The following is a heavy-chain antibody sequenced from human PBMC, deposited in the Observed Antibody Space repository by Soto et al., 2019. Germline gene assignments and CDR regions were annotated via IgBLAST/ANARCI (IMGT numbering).Heavy chain of an antibody. Sequence: QVQLVQSGAEVKKPGASVKVSCKASGYTFTSYDINWVRQATGQGLEWMGWMNPNSGNTGYARNFQGRVTMTRNTSISTAYIELSSLRSEDTAVYYCARGPYYYYYMDVWGKGTTVTVSS. CDR3: ARGPYYYYYMDV. CDR2: MNPNSGNT. CDR1: GYTFTSYD. V-gene: IGHV1-8*01. J-gene: IGHJ6*03.